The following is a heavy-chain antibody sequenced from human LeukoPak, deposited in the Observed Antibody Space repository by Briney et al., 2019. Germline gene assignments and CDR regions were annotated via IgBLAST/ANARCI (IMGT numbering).Heavy chain of an antibody. CDR3: ASATVGWYSDY. J-gene: IGHJ4*02. CDR1: GFTFSNYS. V-gene: IGHV3-21*01. Sequence: GGSLRLSCAASGFTFSNYSMNWVRQAPGKGLEWVSSISRSSTYIYYADSVKGRFTVSRDNAKNSLYLQMNSLRAEDTAVYYCASATVGWYSDYWGQGTLVTVSS. D-gene: IGHD6-19*01. CDR2: ISRSSTYI.